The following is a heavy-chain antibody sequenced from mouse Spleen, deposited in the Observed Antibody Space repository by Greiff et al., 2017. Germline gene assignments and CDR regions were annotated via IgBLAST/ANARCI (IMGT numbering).Heavy chain of an antibody. D-gene: IGHD2-14*01. CDR1: GFTFSDYG. CDR3: ARHGGTGAMDY. Sequence: EVMLVESGGGLVKPGGSLKLSCAASGFTFSDYGMAWVRQAPGKGPEWVAFISNLAYSIYYADTVTGRFTISRENAKNTLYLEMSSLRSEDTAMYYCARHGGTGAMDYWGQGTSVTVSS. V-gene: IGHV5-15*01. J-gene: IGHJ4*01. CDR2: ISNLAYSI.